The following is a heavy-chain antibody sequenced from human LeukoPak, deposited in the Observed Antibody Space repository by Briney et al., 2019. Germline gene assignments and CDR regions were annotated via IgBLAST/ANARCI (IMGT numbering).Heavy chain of an antibody. CDR1: GVSFSGYY. V-gene: IGHV4-34*01. D-gene: IGHD5-24*01. CDR3: ARGCRDGYGRYDY. CDR2: INHSGST. J-gene: IGHJ4*02. Sequence: SETLSLTCAVYGVSFSGYYWSWIRQPPGKGLEWIGEINHSGSTNYNPSLKSRVTISVDTSKNQFSLKLSSVTAADTAVYYCARGCRDGYGRYDYWGQGTLVTVSS.